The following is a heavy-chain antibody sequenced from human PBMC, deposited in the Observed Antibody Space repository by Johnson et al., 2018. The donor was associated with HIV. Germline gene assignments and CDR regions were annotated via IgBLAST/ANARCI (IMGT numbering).Heavy chain of an antibody. V-gene: IGHV3-20*04. CDR2: INWNGGST. CDR3: VKDIQVGVSDAFDI. CDR1: GFTFDDYG. J-gene: IGHJ3*02. D-gene: IGHD3-3*01. Sequence: VQLVESGGGLVQPGGSLRLSCAASGFTFDDYGMSWVRQAPGKGLEWVSGINWNGGSTGYADSVKGRFTISRDNSKNSLYLQMSSLRTEDTALYYCVKDIQVGVSDAFDIWGQGTTVTVSS.